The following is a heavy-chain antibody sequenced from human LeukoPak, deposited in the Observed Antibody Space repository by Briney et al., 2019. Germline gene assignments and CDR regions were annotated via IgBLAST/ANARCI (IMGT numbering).Heavy chain of an antibody. Sequence: GGSLRLSCAASGFTFDDYVMNWVRQAPGKGLGWVSSISSSSSYIYYADSVKGRFTISRDNAKNSLYLQMNSLRAEDTALYYCAREGGYSGYDYWYYFDYWGQGTLVTVSS. D-gene: IGHD5-12*01. V-gene: IGHV3-21*04. J-gene: IGHJ4*02. CDR1: GFTFDDYV. CDR2: ISSSSSYI. CDR3: AREGGYSGYDYWYYFDY.